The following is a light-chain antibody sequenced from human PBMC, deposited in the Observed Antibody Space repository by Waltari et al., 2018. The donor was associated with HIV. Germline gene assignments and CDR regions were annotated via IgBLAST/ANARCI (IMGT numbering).Light chain of an antibody. CDR3: QSYDTDTHAI. Sequence: ISCTRSSGDIASNYVRWYQLRPGSAPTTLIYEHSQRPSGVPDRFSGSIDSSSNSASLTISGLKTEDEADYYCQSYDTDTHAIFGGGTKLTVL. J-gene: IGLJ2*01. CDR2: EHS. CDR1: SGDIASNY. V-gene: IGLV6-57*03.